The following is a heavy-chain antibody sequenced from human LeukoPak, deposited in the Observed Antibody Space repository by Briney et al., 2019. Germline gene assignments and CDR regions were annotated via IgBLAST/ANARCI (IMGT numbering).Heavy chain of an antibody. Sequence: TGGSLRLSCAASGFTFSSYGMHWVRQAPGKGLEWVAVISYDGSNKYYADSVKGRFTISRDNSKNTLYLQMNSLRAEDTAVYYCAKVAYSSSWYFDYWGQGTLVTVSS. V-gene: IGHV3-30*18. CDR2: ISYDGSNK. J-gene: IGHJ4*02. CDR3: AKVAYSSSWYFDY. D-gene: IGHD6-13*01. CDR1: GFTFSSYG.